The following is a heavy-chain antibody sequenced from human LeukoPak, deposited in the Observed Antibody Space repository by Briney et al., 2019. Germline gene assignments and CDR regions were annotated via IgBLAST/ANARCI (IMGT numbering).Heavy chain of an antibody. CDR2: ISYDGSNK. CDR3: ARSPRSGYFDY. D-gene: IGHD2-15*01. J-gene: IGHJ4*02. CDR1: GFTFSSYA. Sequence: GGSLRLSCAASGFTFSSYAMHWVRQAPGKGLEWVAVISYDGSNKYYADSVKGRFIISRDNSKNTLYLQMNSLRAEDTAVYYCARSPRSGYFDYWGQGTLVTVSS. V-gene: IGHV3-30-3*01.